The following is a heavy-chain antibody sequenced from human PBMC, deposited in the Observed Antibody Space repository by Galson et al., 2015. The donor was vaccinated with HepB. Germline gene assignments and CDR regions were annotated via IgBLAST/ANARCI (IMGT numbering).Heavy chain of an antibody. CDR2: IIPIFGTA. CDR3: ARGHMYYYDSSGYPRRAAFDI. V-gene: IGHV1-69*13. J-gene: IGHJ3*02. Sequence: SVKVSCKASGGTFSSYAISWVRQAPGQGLEWMGGIIPIFGTANYAQKFQGRVTITADESTSTAYMELSSLRSEDTAVYYCARGHMYYYDSSGYPRRAAFDIWGQGTMVTVSS. D-gene: IGHD3-22*01. CDR1: GGTFSSYA.